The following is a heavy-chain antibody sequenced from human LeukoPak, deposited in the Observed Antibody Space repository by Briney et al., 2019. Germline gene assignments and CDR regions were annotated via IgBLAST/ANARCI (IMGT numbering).Heavy chain of an antibody. D-gene: IGHD3-22*01. V-gene: IGHV3-30-3*01. CDR2: ISYDGSNK. Sequence: GGSLRLSCAASGFTFSSYAMHWVRQAPGKGLEWVAVISYDGSNKYYADSVKGRFTISRDNSKNTLYLQMNSLRAEDTAVYYCAKDGQVGYYDSSGYYDYWGQGTLVTVSS. CDR3: AKDGQVGYYDSSGYYDY. J-gene: IGHJ4*02. CDR1: GFTFSSYA.